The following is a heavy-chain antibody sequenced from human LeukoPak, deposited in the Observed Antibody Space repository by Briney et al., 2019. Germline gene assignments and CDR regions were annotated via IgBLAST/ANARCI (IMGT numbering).Heavy chain of an antibody. CDR2: TSGSGDTT. V-gene: IGHV3-23*01. Sequence: GGSLRLSCAASGFTFSTYAMSWVRQAPGKGLEWVSATSGSGDTTYYADSVKGRFTISRDNSKNTLYLQINSLRAGDTAVYYCAKVGSPLGPPFDYWGQGTLVTVST. CDR1: GFTFSTYA. D-gene: IGHD3-3*02. J-gene: IGHJ4*02. CDR3: AKVGSPLGPPFDY.